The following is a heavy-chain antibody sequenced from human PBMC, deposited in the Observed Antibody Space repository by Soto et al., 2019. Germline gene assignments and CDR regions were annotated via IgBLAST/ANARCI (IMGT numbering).Heavy chain of an antibody. CDR1: GGSISSSNW. CDR3: ARLNGYCISTNCHGYYGMDV. Sequence: SETLSLTCAVSGGSISSSNWWSWVRQPPGKGLEWIGEIYHSGSTNYNSSLKSRVTISVDKSKNQFSLNLSSVTAADTAVYYCARLNGYCISTNCHGYYGMDVWGQGTTVTVSS. D-gene: IGHD2-2*03. V-gene: IGHV4-4*02. CDR2: IYHSGST. J-gene: IGHJ6*02.